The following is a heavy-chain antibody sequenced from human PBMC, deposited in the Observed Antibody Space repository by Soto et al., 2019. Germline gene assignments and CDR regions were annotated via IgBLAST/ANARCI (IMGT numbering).Heavy chain of an antibody. CDR1: GGSISSSSYY. CDR2: IYYSGST. CDR3: ARGEDIVVVVAAKGAFDI. J-gene: IGHJ3*02. Sequence: SETLSLTCTVSGGSISSSSYYWGWIRQPPGMGLEWIGSIYYSGSTYYNPSLKSRVTISVDTSKNQFSLKLSSVTAADTAVYYCARGEDIVVVVAAKGAFDIWGQGTMVTVSS. D-gene: IGHD2-15*01. V-gene: IGHV4-39*01.